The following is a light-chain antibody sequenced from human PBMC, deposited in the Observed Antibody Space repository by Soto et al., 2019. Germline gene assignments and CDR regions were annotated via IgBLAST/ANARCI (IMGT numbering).Light chain of an antibody. Sequence: EIVMTQSPVTLSVSPGERATLSCRASQSVSSNLAWYQQKPGQAPRLLIYGASTRATGIPARFSGGGSGTEFTLTISSRESEDFAVYYCQQYNNWPPWAFGPGTKVEIK. CDR3: QQYNNWPPWA. V-gene: IGKV3-15*01. CDR2: GAS. J-gene: IGKJ1*01. CDR1: QSVSSN.